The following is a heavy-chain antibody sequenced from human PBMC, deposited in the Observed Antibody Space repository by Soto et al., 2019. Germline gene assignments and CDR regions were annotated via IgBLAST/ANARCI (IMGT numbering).Heavy chain of an antibody. CDR3: AREILGTYYDSSGYLPD. V-gene: IGHV4-34*01. Sequence: SETLSLTCAVYGGSFSGYYWSWIRQPPGKGLEWIGEINHSGSTNYNPSLKSRVTISVDTSKNQFSLKLSSVTAADTAVYYCAREILGTYYDSSGYLPDWGQGTLVTVSS. D-gene: IGHD3-22*01. CDR2: INHSGST. J-gene: IGHJ4*02. CDR1: GGSFSGYY.